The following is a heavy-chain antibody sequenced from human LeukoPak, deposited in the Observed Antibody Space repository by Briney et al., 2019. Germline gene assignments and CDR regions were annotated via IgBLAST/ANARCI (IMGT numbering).Heavy chain of an antibody. V-gene: IGHV3-23*01. CDR1: GITLSNYD. D-gene: IGHD3-10*01. CDR3: AKRGVVIRVFLVGFHKEAYYFDS. CDR2: LSGSGGGT. J-gene: IGHJ4*02. Sequence: GGSLRLSCPVSGITLSNYDMSWVRQAPGKGLEWVAGLSGSGGGTNYADSVQGRFTISRDNPKNTLYLQMNSLRAEDTAVYFCAKRGVVIRVFLVGFHKEAYYFDSWGQGALVTVSS.